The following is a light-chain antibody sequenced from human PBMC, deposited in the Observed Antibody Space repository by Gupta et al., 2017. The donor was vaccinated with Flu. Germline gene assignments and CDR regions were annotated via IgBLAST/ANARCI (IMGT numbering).Light chain of an antibody. J-gene: IGKJ3*01. CDR1: QSVSSSY. CDR3: QQYGSSREFT. V-gene: IGKV3-20*01. CDR2: GAS. Sequence: IVLTQSPGTLSLSPGERATLSCRASQSVSSSYLAWYQQKPGQAPRLLIYGASSRATGIPDRFSGSGSGTDFTLTSSRLEPEDFAVYYCQQYGSSREFTFGPGTKVDIK.